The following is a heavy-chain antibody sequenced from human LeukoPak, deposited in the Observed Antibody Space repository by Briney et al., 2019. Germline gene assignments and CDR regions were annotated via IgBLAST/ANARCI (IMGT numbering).Heavy chain of an antibody. Sequence: ASVKVSCKASGYTFLSYGISWVRQAPGQGLEWMGWISAYNGNTNYEQNFQGRVTMTTDTTTSTAYMELRSLRSDDTAVYYCARKAAMVPSLDYWGQGTLVTVSS. CDR1: GYTFLSYG. V-gene: IGHV1-18*01. D-gene: IGHD5-18*01. J-gene: IGHJ4*02. CDR3: ARKAAMVPSLDY. CDR2: ISAYNGNT.